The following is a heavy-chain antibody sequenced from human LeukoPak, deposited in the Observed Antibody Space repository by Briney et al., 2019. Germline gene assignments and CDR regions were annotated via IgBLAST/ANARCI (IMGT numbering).Heavy chain of an antibody. D-gene: IGHD1-26*01. CDR1: GGSISTYY. CDR2: IYYSGST. V-gene: IGHV4-59*08. J-gene: IGHJ5*02. CDR3: ARHQWDPYNWIDP. Sequence: SETLSLTCTVSGGSISTYYWSWIRQPPGKGLEWIGYIYYSGSTNYNPSLKSRVTISVDTSKNQFSLKLSSVTAADTAVYYCARHQWDPYNWIDPWGQGTLVTVSS.